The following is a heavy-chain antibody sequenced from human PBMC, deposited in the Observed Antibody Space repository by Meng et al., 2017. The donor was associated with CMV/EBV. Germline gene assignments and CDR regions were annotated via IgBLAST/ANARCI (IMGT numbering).Heavy chain of an antibody. Sequence: SVKVSCKASGGTFSSYAISWVRQAPGQGLEWMGGIIPIFGTANYAQKFQGRVTITTDESTSTAYMELSSLRSEDTAVYYCARDRGWLQFGYNWFDPWGQGTLVTVSS. CDR3: ARDRGWLQFGYNWFDP. V-gene: IGHV1-69*05. J-gene: IGHJ5*02. CDR2: IIPIFGTA. CDR1: GGTFSSYA. D-gene: IGHD5-24*01.